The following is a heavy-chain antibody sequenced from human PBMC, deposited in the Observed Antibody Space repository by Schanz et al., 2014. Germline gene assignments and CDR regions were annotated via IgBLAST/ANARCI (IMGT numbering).Heavy chain of an antibody. CDR1: GFNFNNYD. J-gene: IGHJ4*02. D-gene: IGHD3-9*01. CDR2: ISVYTGNT. Sequence: QVQLVQSGAEVKKPGASVKVSCTASGFNFNNYDINWVRQATGQGLEWVGWISVYTGNTKYGQKVQGRVTMTADTSTNTAYMELRSLRSDDTAVYYCARDAADFYDILTEEDYWGQGTLVNDSS. V-gene: IGHV1-18*04. CDR3: ARDAADFYDILTEEDY.